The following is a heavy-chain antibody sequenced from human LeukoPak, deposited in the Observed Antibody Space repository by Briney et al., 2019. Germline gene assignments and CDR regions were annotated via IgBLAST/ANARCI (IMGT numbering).Heavy chain of an antibody. CDR1: GFTFSSYW. J-gene: IGHJ5*02. D-gene: IGHD6-25*01. V-gene: IGHV3-74*01. CDR2: INSDGSST. Sequence: TGGSLRLSCAASGFTFSSYWMHWVRQAPGKGLVWVSRINSDGSSTGYADSVKGRFTISRDNAKNTLYLQMNSLRAEDTAVYYCARAPLHRSGGWFDPWGQGTLVTVSS. CDR3: ARAPLHRSGGWFDP.